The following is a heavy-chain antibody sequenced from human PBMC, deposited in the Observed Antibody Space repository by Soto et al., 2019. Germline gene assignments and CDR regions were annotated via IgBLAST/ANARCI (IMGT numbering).Heavy chain of an antibody. V-gene: IGHV5-51*01. J-gene: IGHJ6*02. CDR3: ARLPYIVATRNYYYYGMDV. CDR2: IYPGDSDT. Sequence: GESLKISCKGSGYSFTSYWIGWVRQMPGKGLEWMGIIYPGDSDTRYSPSFQGQVTISADKSISTAYLQWSSLKASDTAMYYCARLPYIVATRNYYYYGMDVWGQGTTVTVSS. D-gene: IGHD5-12*01. CDR1: GYSFTSYW.